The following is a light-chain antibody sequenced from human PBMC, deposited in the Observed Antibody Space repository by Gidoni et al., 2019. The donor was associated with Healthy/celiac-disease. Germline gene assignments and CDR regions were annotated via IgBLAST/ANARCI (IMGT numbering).Light chain of an antibody. J-gene: IGKJ1*01. Sequence: DIQMTQSPSSLSASVGDRVTITCRASQSISSYLNWYQQKPGKAPKLLIYAASSLQSGVPSRFSGSGSGTDFTLTISSLQPEDFATYYCQQSYSTPRYPVSRWTFGQGTKVEIK. CDR1: QSISSY. CDR3: QQSYSTPRYPVSRWT. CDR2: AAS. V-gene: IGKV1-39*01.